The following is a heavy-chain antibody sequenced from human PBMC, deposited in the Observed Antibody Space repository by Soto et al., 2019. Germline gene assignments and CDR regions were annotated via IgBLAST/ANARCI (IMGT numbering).Heavy chain of an antibody. CDR2: IYYSGST. CDR3: ARDSNGYGIDY. Sequence: TLSLTCTVSGVSISSGGYYWSWIRQHPGKGLEWIGYIYYSGSTYYNPSLKSRVTISVDTSKNQFSLKLSSVTAADTAVYYCARDSNGYGIDYWGQGTLVTVYS. CDR1: GVSISSGGYY. D-gene: IGHD5-12*01. V-gene: IGHV4-31*03. J-gene: IGHJ4*02.